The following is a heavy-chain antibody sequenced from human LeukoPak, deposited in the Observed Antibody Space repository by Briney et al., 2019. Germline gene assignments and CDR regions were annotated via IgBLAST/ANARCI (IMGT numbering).Heavy chain of an antibody. J-gene: IGHJ6*03. CDR2: ISAYNGNT. V-gene: IGHV1-18*01. D-gene: IGHD6-19*01. Sequence: GAPVKVSCKASGYTFTSYGISWVRQAPGQGLEWMGWISAYNGNTNYAQKLQGRVTMTTDTSTSTAYMELRSLRSDDTAVYYCARVLGNSSGWYLGPYYYYYMDVWGKGTTVTVSS. CDR1: GYTFTSYG. CDR3: ARVLGNSSGWYLGPYYYYYMDV.